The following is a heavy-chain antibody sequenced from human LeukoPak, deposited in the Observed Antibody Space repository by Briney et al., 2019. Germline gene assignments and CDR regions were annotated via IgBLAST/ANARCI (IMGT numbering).Heavy chain of an antibody. CDR1: GFTFGSYW. J-gene: IGHJ4*02. CDR2: IKQDGSEK. D-gene: IGHD6-6*01. Sequence: GGSLRLSCAASGFTFGSYWVSWVRQAPGKGLEWVANIKQDGSEKYYVDSVKGRFTISRDNAENSLSLQMNSLRAEDTAVYYCASAGGDSRSPLPFYYWGQGTLVTVSS. V-gene: IGHV3-7*03. CDR3: ASAGGDSRSPLPFYY.